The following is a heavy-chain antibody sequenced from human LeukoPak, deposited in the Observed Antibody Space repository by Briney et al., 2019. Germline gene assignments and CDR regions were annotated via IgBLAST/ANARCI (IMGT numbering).Heavy chain of an antibody. D-gene: IGHD6-19*01. V-gene: IGHV3-48*01. CDR3: AGAGGYSSGWSRFDY. Sequence: GGSLRLSCAASGVTFSGYIMNWVRQAPGKGLEWLSYISSSSSTIYYADSVKGRFTISRDNAKNSLYLQMNSLRAEDTAVYYCAGAGGYSSGWSRFDYWGQGALVTVSS. CDR2: ISSSSSTI. CDR1: GVTFSGYI. J-gene: IGHJ4*02.